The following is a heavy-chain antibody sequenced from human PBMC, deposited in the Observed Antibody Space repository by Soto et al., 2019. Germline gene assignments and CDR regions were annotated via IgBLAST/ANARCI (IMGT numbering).Heavy chain of an antibody. J-gene: IGHJ5*02. V-gene: IGHV1-69*06. CDR1: GGTFSSYA. D-gene: IGHD3-22*01. CDR3: ASRYYDSSGYPT. CDR2: IIPIFGTA. Sequence: RASVKVSCKASGGTFSSYAISWVRQAPGQGLEWMGGIIPIFGTANYAQKFQGRVTITADKSTSTAYMELSSLRSEDTAVYYCASRYYDSSGYPTWGQGTLVTVSS.